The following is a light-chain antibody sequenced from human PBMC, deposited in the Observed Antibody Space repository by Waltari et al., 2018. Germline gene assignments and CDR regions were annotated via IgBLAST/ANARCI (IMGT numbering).Light chain of an antibody. Sequence: DIQMTQSPSPLSASVGDRVTITCRASHNINKYLVWYQQKPGKAPKFLILDASNLETGVPSRFSGSGSGTEFTLTISSLQPDDSATYYCQQYSSYSPWTFGQGTKVEIK. V-gene: IGKV1-5*01. CDR1: HNINKY. CDR2: DAS. J-gene: IGKJ1*01. CDR3: QQYSSYSPWT.